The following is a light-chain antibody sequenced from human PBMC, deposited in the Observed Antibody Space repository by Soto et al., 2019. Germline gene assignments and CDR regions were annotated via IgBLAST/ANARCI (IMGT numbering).Light chain of an antibody. Sequence: EIVLTQSPGTLSLSPWERATLSCRASQSVSSSYLAWYQQKPGQAPRLLIYDTSKRATGIPARFSGSGSGTDFTLTISSLEPEDFAIYYCQQRAKWPLTFGQGTKVDIK. V-gene: IGKV3D-20*02. CDR3: QQRAKWPLT. CDR2: DTS. J-gene: IGKJ1*01. CDR1: QSVSSSY.